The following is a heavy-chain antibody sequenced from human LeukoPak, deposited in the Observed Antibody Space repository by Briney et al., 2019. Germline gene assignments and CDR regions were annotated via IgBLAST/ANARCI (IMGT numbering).Heavy chain of an antibody. CDR2: INPNSGGT. V-gene: IGHV1-2*02. Sequence: GASVKVSCKASGYTFTGYYMHWVRQAPGQGLEWMGWINPNSGGTNYAQKFQGRVTMTRDTSISTAYMELSRLRSDDTAVYYCARAFRAIFGVPDPCGQGTLVTVSS. CDR3: ARAFRAIFGVPDP. D-gene: IGHD3-3*01. CDR1: GYTFTGYY. J-gene: IGHJ5*02.